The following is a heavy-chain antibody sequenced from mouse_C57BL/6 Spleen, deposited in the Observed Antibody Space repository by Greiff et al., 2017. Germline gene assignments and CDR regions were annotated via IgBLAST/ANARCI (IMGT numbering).Heavy chain of an antibody. CDR1: GFNIKDYY. D-gene: IGHD2-12*01. J-gene: IGHJ3*01. V-gene: IGHV14-1*01. CDR3: TTDGHTTGFAY. Sequence: DVKLQESGAELVRPGASVKLSCTASGFNIKDYYMHWVKQRPEPGREWIGRIDPEDGDTAYAPKFQGKATMPADTSSHTAYLQLSRLTSEDTAVYYCTTDGHTTGFAYWGQGTLVAVSA. CDR2: IDPEDGDT.